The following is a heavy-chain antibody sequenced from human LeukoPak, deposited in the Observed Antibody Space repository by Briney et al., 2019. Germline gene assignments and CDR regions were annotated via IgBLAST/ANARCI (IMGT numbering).Heavy chain of an antibody. CDR2: IIPIFGTA. V-gene: IGHV1-69*05. Sequence: SVKVSCKASGGTFSSYAISWVRQAPGQGLEWMGRIIPIFGTANYAQKFQGRVTITTDESTSTAYMELSSLRSEDTAVYYCATDNGDYAVDYWGQGTLVTVSS. D-gene: IGHD4-17*01. CDR3: ATDNGDYAVDY. CDR1: GGTFSSYA. J-gene: IGHJ4*02.